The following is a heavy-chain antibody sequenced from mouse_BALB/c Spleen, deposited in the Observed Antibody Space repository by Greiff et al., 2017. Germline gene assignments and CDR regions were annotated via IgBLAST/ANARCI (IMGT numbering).Heavy chain of an antibody. CDR1: GYTFSSYW. Sequence: QVQLQQSGAELMKPGASVKISCKATGYTFSSYWIEWVKQRPGHGLEWIGEILPGSGSTNYNEKFKGKATFTADTSSNTAYMQLSSLTSEDSAVYSCARRGGDYVGSYAMDYWGQGTSVTVAA. J-gene: IGHJ4*01. CDR2: ILPGSGST. CDR3: ARRGGDYVGSYAMDY. D-gene: IGHD2-13*01. V-gene: IGHV1-9*01.